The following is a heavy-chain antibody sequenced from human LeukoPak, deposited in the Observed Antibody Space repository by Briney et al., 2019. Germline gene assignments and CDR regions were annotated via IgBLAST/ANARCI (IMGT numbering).Heavy chain of an antibody. CDR1: VYSLTELS. CDR3: ATKSIVGATWWIFDY. D-gene: IGHD1-26*01. J-gene: IGHJ4*02. CDR2: FDPEDGET. Sequence: ASVKVSCKVSVYSLTELSIHWVRHAPGTRLEWIGGFDPEDGETIYAQKFEGIVTMTEDTSSDTAYRELSSLRSEDTAVYCCATKSIVGATWWIFDYWGQGTLVAVSS. V-gene: IGHV1-24*01.